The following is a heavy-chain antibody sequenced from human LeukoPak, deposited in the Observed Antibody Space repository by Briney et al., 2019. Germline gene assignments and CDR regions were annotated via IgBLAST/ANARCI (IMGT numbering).Heavy chain of an antibody. CDR1: GYTFTSYG. CDR2: ISAYNGNT. V-gene: IGHV1-18*01. CDR3: ARAGAVTAIQDWFDP. Sequence: ASVKVSCKASGYTFTSYGISWVRQAPGQGLEWMGWISAYNGNTNYAQKLQGRVTMTTDTSTSTAYMELRSLRSDDTAVYYCARAGAVTAIQDWFDPWGQGTLVTVSS. J-gene: IGHJ5*02. D-gene: IGHD2-21*02.